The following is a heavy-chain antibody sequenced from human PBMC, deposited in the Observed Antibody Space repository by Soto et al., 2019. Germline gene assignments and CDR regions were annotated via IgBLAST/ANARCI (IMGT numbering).Heavy chain of an antibody. V-gene: IGHV3-33*03. J-gene: IGHJ5*02. D-gene: IGHD2-2*01. CDR3: AKSFCSSSSCFFVWVDP. CDR1: GFTFSSYG. CDR2: IWYDGSNK. Sequence: GGSLRLSCAASGFTFSSYGVHWVRQAPGKGLEWVAVIWYDGSNKYYAESVKGRFSVSRDNSKNTLFLEMNNLRVDDTAIYYCAKSFCSSSSCFFVWVDPWGPGTLVTVSS.